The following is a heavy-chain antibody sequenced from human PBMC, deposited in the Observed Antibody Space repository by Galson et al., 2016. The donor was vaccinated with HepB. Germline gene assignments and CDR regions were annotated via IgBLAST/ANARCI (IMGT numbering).Heavy chain of an antibody. J-gene: IGHJ4*02. CDR1: GDSVSSNSAA. CDR3: TSEPRRYNTGCLPN. Sequence: CAISGDSVSSNSAAWNWIRQSPSRGLEWLGRTYYASKWYNDYAVIVKSRITINPDTSKNHFSLHLKSVTPEDTAVYYCTSEPRRYNTGCLPNWGQGTLVTVSS. D-gene: IGHD6-19*01. V-gene: IGHV6-1*01. CDR2: TYYASKWYN.